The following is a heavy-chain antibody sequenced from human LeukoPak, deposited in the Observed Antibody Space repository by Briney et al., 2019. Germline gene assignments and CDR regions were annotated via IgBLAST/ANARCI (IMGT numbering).Heavy chain of an antibody. CDR2: ISAYNGNT. CDR1: GYTFTSYG. Sequence: ASVKVSCKASGYTFTSYGISWVRQAPGQGLGWMGWISAYNGNTNYAQKLQGRVTMTTDTSTSTAYMELRSLRSDDTAVYYCAREPPAAIRSYNWFDPWGQGTLVTVSS. J-gene: IGHJ5*02. V-gene: IGHV1-18*01. D-gene: IGHD2-2*02. CDR3: AREPPAAIRSYNWFDP.